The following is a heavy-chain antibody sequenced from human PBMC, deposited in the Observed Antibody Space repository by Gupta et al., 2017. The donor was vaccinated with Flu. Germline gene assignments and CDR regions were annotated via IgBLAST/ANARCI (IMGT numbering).Heavy chain of an antibody. D-gene: IGHD6-13*01. Sequence: QVQLVESGGGVVQPGGSRTPPWSASEFPSSTYAMHWVRQAPGKGLEWVAVISRDGSDKHHADSVKGRFTISRDNSRSTLYLQMNSLRTEDTAVYYCAKDPAVAAVYYFDYWGQGTLVTVSS. CDR1: EFPSSTYA. CDR3: AKDPAVAAVYYFDY. J-gene: IGHJ4*02. CDR2: ISRDGSDK. V-gene: IGHV3-30*18.